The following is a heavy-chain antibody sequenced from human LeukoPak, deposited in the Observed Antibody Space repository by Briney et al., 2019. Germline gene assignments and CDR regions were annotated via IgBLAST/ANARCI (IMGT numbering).Heavy chain of an antibody. D-gene: IGHD6-13*01. CDR2: IIPIFGTA. V-gene: IGHV1-69*13. J-gene: IGHJ6*02. Sequence: SVRVSCKASGGTFSSYAISWVRQAPGQGLEWMGGIIPIFGTANYAQKFQGRVTITADESTSTAYMELSSLRSEDTAVYYCARGEKIAAAGADYYYYGMDVWGQGTTVTVSS. CDR1: GGTFSSYA. CDR3: ARGEKIAAAGADYYYYGMDV.